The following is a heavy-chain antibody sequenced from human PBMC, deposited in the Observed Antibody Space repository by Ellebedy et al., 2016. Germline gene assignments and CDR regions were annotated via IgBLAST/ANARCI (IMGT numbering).Heavy chain of an antibody. J-gene: IGHJ6*02. Sequence: GGSLRLXXAASGFTFSSYGMHWVRQAPGKGLEWVAVISYDGSNKYYADSVKGRFTISRDNSKNTLYLQMNSLRAEDTAVYYCAKELITMIVVVITHTPHGMDVWGQGTMVTVSS. CDR2: ISYDGSNK. V-gene: IGHV3-30*18. CDR3: AKELITMIVVVITHTPHGMDV. CDR1: GFTFSSYG. D-gene: IGHD3-22*01.